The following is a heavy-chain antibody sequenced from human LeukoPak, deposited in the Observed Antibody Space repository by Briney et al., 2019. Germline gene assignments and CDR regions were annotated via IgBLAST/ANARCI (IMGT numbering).Heavy chain of an antibody. CDR1: GYRFTSYW. Sequence: GESLKISCKGSGYRFTSYWIGWVRQTPGKGLEWMGIIYPGDSDTRYSPSFQGQVTISADKSISTAYLQWSSLKASDTAMYYCARQLTYYDSSGYCFDYWGQGTLVTVSS. V-gene: IGHV5-51*01. J-gene: IGHJ4*02. D-gene: IGHD3-22*01. CDR3: ARQLTYYDSSGYCFDY. CDR2: IYPGDSDT.